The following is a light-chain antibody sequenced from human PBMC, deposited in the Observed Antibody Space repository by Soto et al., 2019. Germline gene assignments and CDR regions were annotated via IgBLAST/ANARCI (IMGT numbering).Light chain of an antibody. CDR2: AIS. V-gene: IGKV2-24*01. CDR1: QSLVHSDGNTY. J-gene: IGKJ2*01. CDR3: MQATEPYT. Sequence: DIVMTQTPLSSPVTLGQPASISCRSSQSLVHSDGNTYLSWLQQRPGQPPRLLIYAISNRFSGVRDRFSGSGAETDFTLKISRVEAEDVGVYYCMQATEPYTFGRGTKLEIK.